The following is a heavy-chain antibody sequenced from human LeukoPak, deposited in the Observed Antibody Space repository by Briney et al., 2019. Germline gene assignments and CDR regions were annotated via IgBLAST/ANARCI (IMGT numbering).Heavy chain of an antibody. CDR1: GGTFSSYA. J-gene: IGHJ6*02. CDR3: ASRVGRPGELLSDYYYYYGMDV. D-gene: IGHD3-10*01. V-gene: IGHV1-69*13. CDR2: IIPIFGTA. Sequence: ASVKVSCKASGGTFSSYAISWVRQAPGQGLEWMGGIIPIFGTANYAQKFQGRVTITADESTSTAYMELSSLRSEDTAVYYCASRVGRPGELLSDYYYYYGMDVWGQGTTVTVSS.